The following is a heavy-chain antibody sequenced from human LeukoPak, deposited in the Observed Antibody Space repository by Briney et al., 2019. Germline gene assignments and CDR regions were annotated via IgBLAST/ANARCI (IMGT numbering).Heavy chain of an antibody. J-gene: IGHJ4*02. CDR1: GGSISSSSNY. CDR3: ARSDYYDSSGYYWALDY. CDR2: INHSGST. V-gene: IGHV4-39*07. D-gene: IGHD3-22*01. Sequence: SETLSLTCTVSGGSISSSSNYWSWIRQPPGKGLEWIGEINHSGSTNYNPSLKSRVTISVDTSKNQFSLKLSSVTAADTAVYYCARSDYYDSSGYYWALDYWGQGTLVTVSS.